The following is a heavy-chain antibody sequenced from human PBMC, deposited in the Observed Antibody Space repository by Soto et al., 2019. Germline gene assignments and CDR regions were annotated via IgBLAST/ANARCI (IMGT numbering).Heavy chain of an antibody. Sequence: QVQLVQSGAEVKKPGSSVKVSCKASGGTFSSDAISWVRQAPGQGLEWMGGIIPIFGLANYAQKFQVRITIIADESKCTAYRELSRPRSKATALYYCARGGYSYDDNYFDRWCQGILVTVSS. J-gene: IGHJ5*02. D-gene: IGHD5-18*01. CDR2: IIPIFGLA. CDR1: GGTFSSDA. V-gene: IGHV1-69*12. CDR3: ARGGYSYDDNYFDR.